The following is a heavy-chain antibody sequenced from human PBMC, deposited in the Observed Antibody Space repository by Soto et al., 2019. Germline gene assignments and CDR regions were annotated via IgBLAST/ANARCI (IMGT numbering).Heavy chain of an antibody. D-gene: IGHD4-17*01. CDR1: GYTFTSYD. Sequence: QVQLVQSVAEVKKPGASVKVSCKASGYTFTSYDINWVRQATGQGLEWMGWMKPNSGNTGYAQKFQGRVTITRNTSISTAYMELSSLIYEDTAVYYCARTLYGDNGDYWGQGTLVTGSS. CDR3: ARTLYGDNGDY. CDR2: MKPNSGNT. J-gene: IGHJ4*02. V-gene: IGHV1-8*01.